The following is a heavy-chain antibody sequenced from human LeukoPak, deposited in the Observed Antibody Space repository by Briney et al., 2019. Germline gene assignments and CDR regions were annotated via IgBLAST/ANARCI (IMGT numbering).Heavy chain of an antibody. J-gene: IGHJ4*02. Sequence: GGSLRLSCAASGFSFSSYGMHWVRQAPGKGLGWVAVISYDGRNKYYADSVKGRFTISRDNSKNTLYLQMNSLRAEDTAVYYCAKDPETLPERYYDSSGYLDIDYWGQGTLVTVSS. V-gene: IGHV3-30*18. D-gene: IGHD3-22*01. CDR3: AKDPETLPERYYDSSGYLDIDY. CDR2: ISYDGRNK. CDR1: GFSFSSYG.